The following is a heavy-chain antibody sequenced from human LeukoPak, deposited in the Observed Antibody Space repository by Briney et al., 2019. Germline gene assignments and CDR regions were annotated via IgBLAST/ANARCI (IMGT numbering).Heavy chain of an antibody. J-gene: IGHJ4*02. D-gene: IGHD3-22*01. CDR3: VSETSYYDSSGYHRYYFDY. CDR2: ISWNSASI. V-gene: IGHV3-9*01. Sequence: GRSLRLSCAASGITFEEHAMHWVRQAPGKGLEWVSGISWNSASIGYTDSVKGRFTISRDNAKNSLYLQMNSLRAEDTALYYCVSETSYYDSSGYHRYYFDYWGQGTLVTVSA. CDR1: GITFEEHA.